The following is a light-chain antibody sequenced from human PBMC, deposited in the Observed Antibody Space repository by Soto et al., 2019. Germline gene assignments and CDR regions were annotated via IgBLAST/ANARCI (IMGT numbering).Light chain of an antibody. CDR1: SSDVGGYNY. CDR2: EVS. V-gene: IGLV2-8*01. Sequence: QSALTQPPSASGSPGQSVTISCTGTSSDVGGYNYVSWYQQHPGKAPKLMIYEVSKRPSGVPDRFSGSKSGNTASLTVSGLQAEDEADYYCSSYAGRNNFVVFGGGTKRTVL. CDR3: SSYAGRNNFVV. J-gene: IGLJ2*01.